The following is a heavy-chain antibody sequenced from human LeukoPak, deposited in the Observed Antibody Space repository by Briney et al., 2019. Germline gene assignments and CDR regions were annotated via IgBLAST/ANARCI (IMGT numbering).Heavy chain of an antibody. CDR3: VRDRVGPDY. CDR2: ITDDATT. J-gene: IGHJ4*02. Sequence: GGSLTLSCAASGFTFSSAWMHWGRQAPGTGLVWVSRITDDATTTYADSVRGRFTISRDNAKNILYLQMNSLRAEDTAVYYCVRDRVGPDYWGQGTLVTVSS. D-gene: IGHD1-26*01. CDR1: GFTFSSAW. V-gene: IGHV3-74*03.